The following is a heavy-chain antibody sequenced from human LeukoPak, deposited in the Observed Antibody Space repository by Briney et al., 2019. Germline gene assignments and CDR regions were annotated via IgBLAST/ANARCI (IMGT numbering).Heavy chain of an antibody. Sequence: GGSLRLSCAASGFTFSSYGMNWVRQAPGKGLEWVSVITTTGGDTKYADSVKGRFTISRDNSKNTLYLQMNSLRAEDTAVYYCAMVRGAYGEFDYWGQGTLVTVSS. J-gene: IGHJ4*02. CDR1: GFTFSSYG. D-gene: IGHD3-10*01. CDR2: ITTTGGDT. CDR3: AMVRGAYGEFDY. V-gene: IGHV3-23*01.